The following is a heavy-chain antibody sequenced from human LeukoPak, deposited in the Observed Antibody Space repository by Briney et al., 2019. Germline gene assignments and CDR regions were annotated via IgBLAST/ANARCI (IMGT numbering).Heavy chain of an antibody. J-gene: IGHJ2*01. CDR3: ARDGIASGTRRYWYFDL. D-gene: IGHD6-25*01. Sequence: GSLRLSCAASGFTFSSYAMHWVRQAPGKGLEWVAVISYDGSNKYYADSVKGRFTISRDNSKNTLYLQMNSLRAEDTAVYYCARDGIASGTRRYWYFDLWGRGTLVTVSS. CDR1: GFTFSSYA. V-gene: IGHV3-30*04. CDR2: ISYDGSNK.